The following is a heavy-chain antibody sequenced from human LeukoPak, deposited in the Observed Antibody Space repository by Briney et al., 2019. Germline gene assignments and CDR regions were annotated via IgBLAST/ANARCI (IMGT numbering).Heavy chain of an antibody. D-gene: IGHD2-15*01. J-gene: IGHJ4*02. CDR2: ISSSSSYI. V-gene: IGHV3-21*01. Sequence: GGSLRLSCEASGFTFSSYSMNWVRQAPGKGLEWVSSISSSSSYIYYADSVKGRFTISRDNAKNSLYLQMNSLRAEDTAVYYCAMGSYCSGGSCYGFDYWGQGTLVTVSS. CDR1: GFTFSSYS. CDR3: AMGSYCSGGSCYGFDY.